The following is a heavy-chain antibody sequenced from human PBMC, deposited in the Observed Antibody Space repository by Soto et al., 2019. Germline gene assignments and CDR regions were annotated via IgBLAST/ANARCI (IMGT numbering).Heavy chain of an antibody. J-gene: IGHJ2*01. CDR2: IYWDDDK. Sequence: QITLKESGPTLVKPTQTLTLTCTFSGFSLSTSGVGVGWIRQPPGKALEWLALIYWDDDKRYSPSLKSRLSITHDTSTNQVVLTLTNMDPVDTATYYCPHTLSGDYTDQRYWYFDLWGRGPLVPVSS. D-gene: IGHD4-17*01. CDR1: GFSLSTSGVG. V-gene: IGHV2-5*02. CDR3: PHTLSGDYTDQRYWYFDL.